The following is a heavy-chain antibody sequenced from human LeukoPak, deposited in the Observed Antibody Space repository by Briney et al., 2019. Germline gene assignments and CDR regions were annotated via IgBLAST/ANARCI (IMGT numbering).Heavy chain of an antibody. V-gene: IGHV3-23*01. Sequence: GGSLRLSCVVSGITLSNYGMSWVRQAPGKGLEWVSGISERGGSTNYADSVRGRFIISRDTSRNTVYLQMNSLRVEDTAVYFCAKRGIVIRAVIIIGFHKEAYYFDYWGQGILVTVSS. D-gene: IGHD3-10*01. J-gene: IGHJ4*02. CDR1: GITLSNYG. CDR2: ISERGGST. CDR3: AKRGIVIRAVIIIGFHKEAYYFDY.